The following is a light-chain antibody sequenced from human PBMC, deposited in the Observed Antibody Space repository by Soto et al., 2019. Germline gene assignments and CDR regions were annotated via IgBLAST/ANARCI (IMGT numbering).Light chain of an antibody. CDR1: SSDVGAFNY. Sequence: QSVLTQPASVSGSPGQSIAISCPGTSSDVGAFNYVSWYQQHPGKAPKFMIFDVSSRPSGVSDRFSGSKSGNTASLTISGLQTEVEADYYCASYTTSSTYVFGTGTKVTVL. CDR2: DVS. CDR3: ASYTTSSTYV. V-gene: IGLV2-14*03. J-gene: IGLJ1*01.